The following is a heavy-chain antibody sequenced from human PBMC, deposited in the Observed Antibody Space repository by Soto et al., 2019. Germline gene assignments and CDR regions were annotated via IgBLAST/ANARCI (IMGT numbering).Heavy chain of an antibody. Sequence: PGGSLRLSCAASGFTFSSYSMNWVRQAPGKGLEWVSSISSSSSYIYYADSVKGRFTISRDNAKNSLYLQMNSLRAEDTAVYYCARDQKPRRDGYNTAAFDIWGQGTMVTVSS. CDR3: ARDQKPRRDGYNTAAFDI. D-gene: IGHD5-12*01. J-gene: IGHJ3*02. V-gene: IGHV3-21*01. CDR2: ISSSSSYI. CDR1: GFTFSSYS.